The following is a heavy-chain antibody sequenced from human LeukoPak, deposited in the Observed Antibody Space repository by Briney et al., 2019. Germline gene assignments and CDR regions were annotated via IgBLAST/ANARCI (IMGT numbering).Heavy chain of an antibody. Sequence: PSETLSLTCTVSGGSISSYYWSWIRQPPGKGLEWIGYIYYSGSTNYNPSLKSRVTISVDTSKNQFSLKLSSVTAADTAVYYCARTSLDYDYVWGSPDAFDIWGHGTMVTVSS. CDR3: ARTSLDYDYVWGSPDAFDI. D-gene: IGHD3-16*01. V-gene: IGHV4-59*01. CDR1: GGSISSYY. J-gene: IGHJ3*02. CDR2: IYYSGST.